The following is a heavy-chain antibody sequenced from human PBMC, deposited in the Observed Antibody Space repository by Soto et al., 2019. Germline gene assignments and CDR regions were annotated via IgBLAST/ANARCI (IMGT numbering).Heavy chain of an antibody. CDR1: GGSISSYY. CDR2: IYYSGST. Sequence: PSETLSLTCTVSGGSISSYYWSWIRQPPGKGLEWIGYIYYSGSTNYNPSLKSRGTISVDTSQNQFSLKLSSVPALDTAVYYCARDLARSGWYGAVDYRRERTLVTVVS. CDR3: ARDLARSGWYGAVDY. D-gene: IGHD6-19*01. V-gene: IGHV4-59*01. J-gene: IGHJ4*02.